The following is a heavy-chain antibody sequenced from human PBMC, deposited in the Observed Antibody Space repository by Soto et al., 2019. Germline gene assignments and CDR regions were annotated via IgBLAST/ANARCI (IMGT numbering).Heavy chain of an antibody. CDR3: AKVSPMGYFFDF. J-gene: IGHJ4*02. CDR2: ISYDGSNK. V-gene: IGHV3-30-3*01. CDR1: GFDFNTYS. Sequence: PGGSLRLSCTASGFDFNTYSMHWVRQAPGRGLEWVAVISYDGSNKFYADSVKGRFTISRDNSKNTLYLEMNSLRGEDTAVYYCAKVSPMGYFFDFWGQGTLVTVSS.